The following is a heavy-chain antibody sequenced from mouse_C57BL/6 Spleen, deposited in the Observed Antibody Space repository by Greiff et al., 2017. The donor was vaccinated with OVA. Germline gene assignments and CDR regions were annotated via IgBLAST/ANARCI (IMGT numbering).Heavy chain of an antibody. CDR1: GIDFSRYW. CDR3: ARGAGTSYAMDY. D-gene: IGHD4-1*01. Sequence: SASGIDFSRYWMSWVRRAPGKGLEWIGEINPDSSTINYAPSLKDKFIISRDNAKNTLYLQMSKVRSEDTALYYCARGAGTSYAMDYWGQGTSVTVSS. J-gene: IGHJ4*01. V-gene: IGHV4-1*01. CDR2: INPDSSTI.